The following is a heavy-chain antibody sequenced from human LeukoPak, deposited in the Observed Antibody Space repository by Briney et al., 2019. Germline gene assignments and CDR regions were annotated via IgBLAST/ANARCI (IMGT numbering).Heavy chain of an antibody. V-gene: IGHV1-2*02. CDR3: ARDLVRDYDFWSGPNYGMDV. CDR1: GYTFTSYD. CDR2: INPNSGGT. J-gene: IGHJ6*02. Sequence: ASVKVSCKASGYTFTSYDINWVRQATGQGLEWMGWINPNSGGTNYAQKFQGRVTMTRDTSISTAYMELSRLRSDDTAVYYCARDLVRDYDFWSGPNYGMDVWGQGTTVTVSS. D-gene: IGHD3-3*01.